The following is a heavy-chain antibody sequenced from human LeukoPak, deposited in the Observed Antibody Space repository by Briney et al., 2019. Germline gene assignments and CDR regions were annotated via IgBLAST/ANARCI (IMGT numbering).Heavy chain of an antibody. CDR3: AKDRLCGGNSPFDN. D-gene: IGHD2-21*02. Sequence: GTSLRLSCAASGFTFSSYGMHWVRQAPGKGLEWVAVISYDGSNKYYADSVKGRFTISRDNSKNTLYLQMNSLRAEDTAVYYCAKDRLCGGNSPFDNWGQGTLVTVSS. J-gene: IGHJ4*02. CDR1: GFTFSSYG. V-gene: IGHV3-30*18. CDR2: ISYDGSNK.